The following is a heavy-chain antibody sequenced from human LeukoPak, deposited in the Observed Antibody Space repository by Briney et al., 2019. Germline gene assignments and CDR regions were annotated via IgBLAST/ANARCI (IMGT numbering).Heavy chain of an antibody. Sequence: GGSLRLSCAASGFTFINYAMTWVRQAPRKGLEWVSIISGSGGDTYYADSVKGRFTISRDNSKNALYLQMDSLRPEDTALYYSAKDDDDWTRGKLLARDYYFDYWGQGVQVTVSS. CDR1: GFTFINYA. J-gene: IGHJ4*02. CDR3: AKDDDDWTRGKLLARDYYFDY. CDR2: ISGSGGDT. D-gene: IGHD3-10*01. V-gene: IGHV3-23*01.